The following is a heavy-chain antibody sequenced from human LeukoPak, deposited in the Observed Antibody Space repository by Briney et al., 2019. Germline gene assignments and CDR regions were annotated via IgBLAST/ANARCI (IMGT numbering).Heavy chain of an antibody. J-gene: IGHJ4*02. V-gene: IGHV3-21*01. Sequence: GGSLRLSCAASGFTFSSYSMNWVRQAPGKGLEWVSSISSSSSYIYYADSVKGRFTISRDNAKNSLYLQMNSLRAEDTAVYYCARGAGFGDYSNDFDCWGQGTLVTVSS. CDR2: ISSSSSYI. D-gene: IGHD4-11*01. CDR1: GFTFSSYS. CDR3: ARGAGFGDYSNDFDC.